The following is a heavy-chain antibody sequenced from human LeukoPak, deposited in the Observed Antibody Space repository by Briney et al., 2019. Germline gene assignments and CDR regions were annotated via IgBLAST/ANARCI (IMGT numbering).Heavy chain of an antibody. Sequence: GTSLRLSCADSGFTSRSSGMHWVRQAPGKGLEWVARISYDVIETNYADSVEGRFSISRDTSKNTVYLQMNSLRPEDTAVYYCASCSQWLVTEFDYWGQGTLVTVSS. J-gene: IGHJ4*02. CDR3: ASCSQWLVTEFDY. V-gene: IGHV3-30*03. CDR2: ISYDVIET. D-gene: IGHD6-19*01. CDR1: GFTSRSSG.